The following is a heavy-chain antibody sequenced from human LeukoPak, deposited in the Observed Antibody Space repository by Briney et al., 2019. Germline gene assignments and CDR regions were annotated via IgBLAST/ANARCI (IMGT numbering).Heavy chain of an antibody. CDR1: GGSLSSSSYY. D-gene: IGHD6-19*01. Sequence: SETLSLTCSVSGGSLSSSSYYWGWIRQPPGRGLEWIGNIYETGSTNYNPSLKSRVTMSVDTSKNQFSLKLSSVTAADTAVYYCARVSDYYYYMDVWGKGTTVTISS. CDR2: IYETGST. CDR3: ARVSDYYYYMDV. V-gene: IGHV4-39*07. J-gene: IGHJ6*03.